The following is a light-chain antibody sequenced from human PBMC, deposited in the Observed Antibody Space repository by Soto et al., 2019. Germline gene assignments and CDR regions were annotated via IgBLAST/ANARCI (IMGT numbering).Light chain of an antibody. J-gene: IGKJ4*01. CDR2: GAS. CDR3: QQRSNWPLT. Sequence: EIVLTQSPGTLSLSPGERATLSCRASQSVISTYLAWYQQKPGQAPRLLIYGASSRATGIPDRFSGSGSSTDFTLTISSLEPEDFAVYFCQQRSNWPLTFGGGTKVDIK. CDR1: QSVISTY. V-gene: IGKV3D-20*02.